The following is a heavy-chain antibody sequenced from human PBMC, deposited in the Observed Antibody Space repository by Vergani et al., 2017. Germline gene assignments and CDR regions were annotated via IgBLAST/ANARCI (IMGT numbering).Heavy chain of an antibody. CDR2: INPNTGGT. V-gene: IGHV1-2*02. CDR3: ARVGGLGSHDKDYYYYGMDV. D-gene: IGHD3-16*01. Sequence: QVQLVQSGAEVRKPGASVKVSCKASGYTFTDFYMHWVRQAPGQGLGWMGWINPNTGGTNYALKFQGRVTMTRDTSSSTAYMELSRLRSDDTAVYSCARVGGLGSHDKDYYYYGMDVWGQGTTVTVSS. J-gene: IGHJ6*02. CDR1: GYTFTDFY.